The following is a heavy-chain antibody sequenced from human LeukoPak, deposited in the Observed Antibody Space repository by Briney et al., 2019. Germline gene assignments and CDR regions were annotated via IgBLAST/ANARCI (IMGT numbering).Heavy chain of an antibody. J-gene: IGHJ4*02. CDR3: ASSLCGWYCFDY. V-gene: IGHV1-2*06. D-gene: IGHD6-19*01. Sequence: GASVKVSCKASGYTFTGYFMHWVRQAPGQGLEWMGRINPNSGGTNYAQKFQGRVTMTRDTSISTAYMELSRLRSDDTAVYYCASSLCGWYCFDYWGQGTLVTVSS. CDR2: INPNSGGT. CDR1: GYTFTGYF.